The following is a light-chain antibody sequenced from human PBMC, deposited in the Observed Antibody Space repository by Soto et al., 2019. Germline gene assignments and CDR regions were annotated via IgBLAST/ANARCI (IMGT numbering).Light chain of an antibody. Sequence: EIVLTQSPATLSVSPGGRATLSCRASQSISDTLAWYQQKPGQAPRLLIYAASSRAIGVPDRFSGSGSGTDFTLTIYRLEPEDFAVYYCQQYGSSPITFGQGTRLEIK. V-gene: IGKV3-20*01. CDR3: QQYGSSPIT. CDR2: AAS. J-gene: IGKJ5*01. CDR1: QSISDT.